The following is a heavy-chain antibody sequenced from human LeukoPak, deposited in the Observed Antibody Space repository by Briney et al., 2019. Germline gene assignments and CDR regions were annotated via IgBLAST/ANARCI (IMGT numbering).Heavy chain of an antibody. CDR2: IIPILGIA. CDR1: GYTFTSYD. J-gene: IGHJ4*02. CDR3: ARVDGDYYFDY. D-gene: IGHD7-27*01. Sequence: ASVKVSCKASGYTFTSYDINWVRQATGQGLEWMGRIIPILGIANYAQKFQGRVTITADKSTSTAYMELSSLRSEDTAVYYCARVDGDYYFDYWGQGTLVTVSS. V-gene: IGHV1-69*04.